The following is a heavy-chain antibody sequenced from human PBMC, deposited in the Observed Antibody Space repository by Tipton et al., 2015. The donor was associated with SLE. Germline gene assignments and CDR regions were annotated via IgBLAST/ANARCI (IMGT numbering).Heavy chain of an antibody. CDR1: GGSFSGYY. D-gene: IGHD3-3*01. CDR3: ARGTLRFLEWLPEGYSLDN. V-gene: IGHV4-34*01. Sequence: LRLSCAVYGGSFSGYYWSWIRQPPGKGLEWIGEINHRGKTNYTPSLKSRVTISVETSKNHFFLSLSSVTAADTAVYFCARGTLRFLEWLPEGYSLDNWGQGTLVTVSS. J-gene: IGHJ4*02. CDR2: INHRGKT.